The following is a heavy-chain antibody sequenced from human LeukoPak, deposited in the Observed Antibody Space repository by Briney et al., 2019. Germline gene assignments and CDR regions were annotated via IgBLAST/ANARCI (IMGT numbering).Heavy chain of an antibody. CDR2: IHYSGST. CDR1: GGSISSSSYY. CDR3: ARHPTLRYGPSYYFDY. V-gene: IGHV4-39*01. J-gene: IGHJ4*02. D-gene: IGHD1-14*01. Sequence: SETLSLTCTVSGGSISSSSYYWGWIRQPPGKGLEWIGSIHYSGSTYYNPSLKSRVTISVDTSKNQFSLKLSSVTAADTAVYYCARHPTLRYGPSYYFDYWGQGTLVTVSS.